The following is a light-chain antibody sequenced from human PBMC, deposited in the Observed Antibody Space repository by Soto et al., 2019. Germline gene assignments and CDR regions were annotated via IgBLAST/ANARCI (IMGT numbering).Light chain of an antibody. CDR2: EVN. V-gene: IGLV2-8*01. Sequence: QSVLTQPPSASGSPGQSVTISCTGTSDDVGGYNYVSWYQQYPGKAPKLMIYEVNKRPSGLPDRFSGSKSGNTASLTVSGLQAEDEADYYCSSHADSNPLVFGGGTKLTVL. CDR3: SSHADSNPLV. CDR1: SDDVGGYNY. J-gene: IGLJ2*01.